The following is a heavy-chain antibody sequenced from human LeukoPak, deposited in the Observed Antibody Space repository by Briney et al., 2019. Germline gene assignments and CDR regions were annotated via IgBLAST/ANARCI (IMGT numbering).Heavy chain of an antibody. CDR1: GFTFSSYG. D-gene: IGHD2-15*01. CDR2: ISSSSSYI. J-gene: IGHJ5*02. V-gene: IGHV3-21*01. Sequence: KSGGSLRLSCAASGFTFSSYGMSWVRQAPGKGLEWVSSISSSSSYIYYADSVKGRFTISRDNAKNSLYLQMNSLRAEDTAVYYCARDHLVVVAAVSRWFDPWGQGTLVTVSS. CDR3: ARDHLVVVAAVSRWFDP.